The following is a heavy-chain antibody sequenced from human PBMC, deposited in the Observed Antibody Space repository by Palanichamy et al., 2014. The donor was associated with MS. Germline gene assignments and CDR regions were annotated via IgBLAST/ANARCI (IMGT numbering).Heavy chain of an antibody. Sequence: EVQLLESGGGLVQPGGSLRLSCAASGFTFSSYAMSWVRQAPGKGLEWVSAIRGSGGGTYYAGSVKGRFTISRDNSKNTLFLQMNSLRADDTAVYYCAKDQGTIQLLRQWSFDIWGQGTRVTVSS. CDR2: IRGSGGGT. V-gene: IGHV3-23*01. D-gene: IGHD5-18*01. J-gene: IGHJ3*02. CDR3: AKDQGTIQLLRQWSFDI. CDR1: GFTFSSYA.